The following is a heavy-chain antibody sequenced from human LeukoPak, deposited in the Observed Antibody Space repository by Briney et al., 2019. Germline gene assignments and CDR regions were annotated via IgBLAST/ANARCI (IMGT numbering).Heavy chain of an antibody. CDR2: IKPSGGNT. D-gene: IGHD5-24*01. CDR3: ARVRDGYNDAYGI. V-gene: IGHV1-46*01. Sequence: ASVKVSCKASGYTFTSYAMNWVRQAPGQRLEWMGIIKPSGGNTNYAQKLQGRVTMTRDTSTSTVYMELSSLKSEDTAVYYCARVRDGYNDAYGIWGQGTMVTVSS. J-gene: IGHJ3*02. CDR1: GYTFTSYA.